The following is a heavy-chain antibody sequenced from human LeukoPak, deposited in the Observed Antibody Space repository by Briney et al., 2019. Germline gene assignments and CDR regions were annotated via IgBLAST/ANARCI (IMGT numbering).Heavy chain of an antibody. V-gene: IGHV1-2*02. J-gene: IGHJ3*02. CDR1: GYTFTGYY. CDR2: INPNSGGT. Sequence: GASVTVSCTASGYTFTGYYMHWVRQAPGQGLEWMGWINPNSGGTNYAQKFQGRVTMTRDTSISTAYLQWSSLKASDTAMYYCARLGDAFDIWGQGTMVTVSS. CDR3: ARLGDAFDI. D-gene: IGHD1-26*01.